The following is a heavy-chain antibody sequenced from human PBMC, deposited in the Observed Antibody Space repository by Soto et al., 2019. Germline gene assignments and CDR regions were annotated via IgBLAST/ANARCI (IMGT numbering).Heavy chain of an antibody. J-gene: IGHJ4*02. CDR1: GFTFSTYG. V-gene: IGHV3-33*01. D-gene: IGHD3-22*01. CDR3: ARWTYYDSSGYYYVFDY. CDR2: MWFDGKHQ. Sequence: QVQLVESGGGVGQPGRSLRLSCAASGFTFSTYGMHWVRQAPGKGLEWVAGMWFDGKHQYYADSVKGRFTISRDNSKNTIYLQMNSLRADDTALYYCARWTYYDSSGYYYVFDYWGQGTLVTVSS.